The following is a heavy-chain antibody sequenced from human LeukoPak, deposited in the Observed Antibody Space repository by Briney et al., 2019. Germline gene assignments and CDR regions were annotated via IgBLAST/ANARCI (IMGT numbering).Heavy chain of an antibody. CDR2: IIPIFGTA. CDR3: ARDTKIDGLGTHFDY. Sequence: SVKVSCKASGGTFSSYAISWVRQAPGQGLEWMGGIIPIFGTANYAQKFQGRVTITTDESTSTAYMELSSLRSKDAAVYYCARDTKIDGLGTHFDYWGQGTLVTVSS. J-gene: IGHJ4*02. D-gene: IGHD3-10*01. V-gene: IGHV1-69*05. CDR1: GGTFSSYA.